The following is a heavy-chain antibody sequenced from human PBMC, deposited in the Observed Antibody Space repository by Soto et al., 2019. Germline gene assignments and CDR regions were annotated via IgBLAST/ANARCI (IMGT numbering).Heavy chain of an antibody. CDR1: GNSFTRSW. D-gene: IGHD3-16*01. V-gene: IGHV5-51*01. CDR3: ARREFGGDGFDI. Sequence: GESLKISCQGSGNSFTRSWIGWVRQMPGKGLECMGIIYPADSDTRYSPSIQGQVTISADKSTSTAYLQWSSLKASDIAIYYCARREFGGDGFDIWGQGTMVTVSS. CDR2: IYPADSDT. J-gene: IGHJ3*02.